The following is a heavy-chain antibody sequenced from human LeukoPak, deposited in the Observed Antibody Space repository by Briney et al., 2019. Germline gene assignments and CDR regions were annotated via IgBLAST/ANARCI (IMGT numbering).Heavy chain of an antibody. D-gene: IGHD3-16*01. V-gene: IGHV1-18*01. CDR2: ISAYNGNT. J-gene: IGHJ4*02. CDR1: GYTFTSYG. CDR3: AXXXALSYYDYVWGSLGNFDY. Sequence: GASVKVSCKASGYTFTSYGISWVQQAPGRGLEWMGWISAYNGNTNYAQKLQGRVTMTTDTSTGTAYMELRSLRSDDTAVYHCAXXXALSYYDYVWGSLGNFDYWGQGTLVTVSS.